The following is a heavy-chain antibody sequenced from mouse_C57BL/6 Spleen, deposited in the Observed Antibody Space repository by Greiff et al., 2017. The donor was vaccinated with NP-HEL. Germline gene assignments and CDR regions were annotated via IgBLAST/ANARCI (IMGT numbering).Heavy chain of an antibody. CDR3: ARARYDYDEAWFAY. J-gene: IGHJ3*01. CDR1: GYTFTDYY. D-gene: IGHD2-4*01. Sequence: VQLQQSGPELVKPGASVKISCKASGYTFTDYYMNWVKQSHGKSLEWIGDINPNNGGTSYNQKFKGKATLTVDKSSSTAYMELRSLTSEDSAVYYCARARYDYDEAWFAYWGQGTLVTVSA. CDR2: INPNNGGT. V-gene: IGHV1-26*01.